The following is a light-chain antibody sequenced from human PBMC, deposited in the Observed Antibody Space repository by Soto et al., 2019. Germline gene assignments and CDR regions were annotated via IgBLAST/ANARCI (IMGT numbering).Light chain of an antibody. Sequence: DIQMTQAPSSLSASVGDRVTITCRARQDISTHLAWYQQKPGKVPKLLISSAYTLQSGVPPRFSGSGSGTDFTLTISSLQPEDVATYYCQKYGNAPLTFGGGTKVEIK. V-gene: IGKV1-27*01. CDR2: SAY. J-gene: IGKJ4*01. CDR3: QKYGNAPLT. CDR1: QDISTH.